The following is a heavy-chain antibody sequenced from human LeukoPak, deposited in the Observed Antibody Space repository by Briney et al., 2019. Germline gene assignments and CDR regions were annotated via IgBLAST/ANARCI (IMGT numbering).Heavy chain of an antibody. Sequence: PGGSLRLSCAASGFTFSSYAMHWVRQAPGKGLEWVAVIWYDGSNKYYADSVKGQFTISRDNSKNTLYLQMNSLRGEDTAVYYCARVYGSGERYYYYGMDVWGQGTTVTVSS. D-gene: IGHD3-10*01. CDR3: ARVYGSGERYYYYGMDV. J-gene: IGHJ6*02. V-gene: IGHV3-33*03. CDR2: IWYDGSNK. CDR1: GFTFSSYA.